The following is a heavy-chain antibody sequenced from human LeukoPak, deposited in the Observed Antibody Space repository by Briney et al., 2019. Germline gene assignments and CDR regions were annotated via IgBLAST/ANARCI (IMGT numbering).Heavy chain of an antibody. J-gene: IGHJ3*02. V-gene: IGHV1-2*02. CDR1: GYTFTGYY. Sequence: ASVKVSCKASGYTFTGYYMHWVRQAPGQGLEWMGWINPNSGGTKYAQKFQGRVTMTRDTSISTAYMELSRLRSDDTAVYYCARPMVGGVIHAFDIWGQGTMVTVSS. D-gene: IGHD3-10*01. CDR2: INPNSGGT. CDR3: ARPMVGGVIHAFDI.